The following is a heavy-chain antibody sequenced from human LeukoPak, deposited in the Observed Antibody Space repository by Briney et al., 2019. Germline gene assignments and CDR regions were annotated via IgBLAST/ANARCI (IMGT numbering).Heavy chain of an antibody. J-gene: IGHJ4*02. CDR2: ISGSGGST. CDR3: AKGNSGALYYFDY. CDR1: GFTFSSYA. Sequence: GGSLRLSCAASGFTFSSYAMSRVRQAPGKGLEWVSAISGSGGSTYYADSVKGRFTISRDNSKNTLYLQMNSLRAEDTAVYYCAKGNSGALYYFDYWGQGTLVTVSS. D-gene: IGHD4/OR15-4a*01. V-gene: IGHV3-23*01.